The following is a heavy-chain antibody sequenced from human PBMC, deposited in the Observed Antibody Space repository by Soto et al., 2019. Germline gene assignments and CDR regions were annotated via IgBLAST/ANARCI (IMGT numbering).Heavy chain of an antibody. J-gene: IGHJ6*02. CDR1: GFTFSSYA. V-gene: IGHV3-30-3*01. D-gene: IGHD4-4*01. CDR2: ISYDGSNK. Sequence: PGGSLRLSCAASGFTFSSYAMHWVRQAPGKGLEWVAVISYDGSNKYYADSVKGRFTISRDNSKNTLYLQMNSLRAEDTAVYYCARTVTPSPYYYYGMDVWGQGTTVTVSS. CDR3: ARTVTPSPYYYYGMDV.